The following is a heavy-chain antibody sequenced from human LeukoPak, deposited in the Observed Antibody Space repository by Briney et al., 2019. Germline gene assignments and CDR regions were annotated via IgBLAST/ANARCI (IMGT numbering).Heavy chain of an antibody. CDR2: ISSSGGST. CDR1: GFTFSSYA. D-gene: IGHD2-2*02. J-gene: IGHJ4*02. Sequence: PGGSLRLSCAASGFTFSSYAMSWVGQAPRKGLEWVSTISSSGGSTYYADSVKGQFTISRDNSKNTLYLQMNSLRADDTAVYYCAKVDCSSTSCYTVDYWGQGAQVTVSS. CDR3: AKVDCSSTSCYTVDY. V-gene: IGHV3-23*01.